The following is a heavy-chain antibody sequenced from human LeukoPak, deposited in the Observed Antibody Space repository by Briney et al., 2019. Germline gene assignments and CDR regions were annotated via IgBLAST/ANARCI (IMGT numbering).Heavy chain of an antibody. CDR1: GFTFSSYA. Sequence: HSGRSLRLSCAASGFTFSSYAMSWVRQAPGKGLEWVSAISGSGGSTYYADSVKGRFTISRDNSKNTLYLQMNSLRAEDTAVYYCAKDGAYYYDSCGYYGYWGQGTLVTVSS. CDR2: ISGSGGST. CDR3: AKDGAYYYDSCGYYGY. D-gene: IGHD3-22*01. J-gene: IGHJ4*02. V-gene: IGHV3-23*01.